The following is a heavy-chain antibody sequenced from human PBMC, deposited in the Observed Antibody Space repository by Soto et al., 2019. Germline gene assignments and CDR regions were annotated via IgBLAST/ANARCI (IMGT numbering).Heavy chain of an antibody. V-gene: IGHV3-21*01. D-gene: IGHD4-17*01. J-gene: IGHJ1*01. Sequence: GGSLRLSCAASGFTFSSYSMNWVRQAPGKGLEWVSSISSSSSYIYYADSVKGRFTISRDNAKNSLYLQMNSLRAGDTAVYYCARDRDYGDYNFQHWGQGTLVTVSS. CDR2: ISSSSSYI. CDR1: GFTFSSYS. CDR3: ARDRDYGDYNFQH.